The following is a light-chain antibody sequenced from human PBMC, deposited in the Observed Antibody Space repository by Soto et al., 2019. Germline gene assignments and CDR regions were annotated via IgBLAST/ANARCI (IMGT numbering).Light chain of an antibody. CDR1: SSNIGAGYD. CDR3: QSYDSTLSARYV. CDR2: GNI. J-gene: IGLJ1*01. Sequence: QSVLTQPTSVSGAPGQRVTLSCTGSSSNIGAGYDVHWYQQRPGTAPKLLIFGNINRPSGVPDRFSGSKSGTSASLAITGLQAEDEGDYYGQSYDSTLSARYVFGTGTKLTVL. V-gene: IGLV1-40*01.